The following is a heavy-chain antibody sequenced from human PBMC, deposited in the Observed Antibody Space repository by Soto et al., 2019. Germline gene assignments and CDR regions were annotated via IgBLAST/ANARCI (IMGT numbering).Heavy chain of an antibody. CDR3: ARQKAAGSFTYSFDN. J-gene: IGHJ4*02. D-gene: IGHD6-13*01. CDR2: IYYSGST. CDR1: GDSINNGGYY. V-gene: IGHV4-31*03. Sequence: LSLTCTVSGDSINNGGYYWAWIRQHPGKGLEWIGYIYYSGSTHHNPSLKSRDTISLDTSKNQFSLKLSSVTAADTAVYYCARQKAAGSFTYSFDNWGQGTLVTVSS.